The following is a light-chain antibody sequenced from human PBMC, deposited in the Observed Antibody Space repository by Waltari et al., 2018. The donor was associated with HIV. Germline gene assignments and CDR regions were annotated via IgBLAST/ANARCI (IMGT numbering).Light chain of an antibody. CDR3: QHYDTAPPIT. J-gene: IGKJ5*01. CDR2: DTS. V-gene: IGKV3D-20*01. CDR1: QSIKSTS. Sequence: IILMQSPATFSVSVGERATLSCGASQSIKSTSLAWYQHRPGLAPRLLIYDTSLRPPHFPGRFNGSRSATHFTLTLNTLEAEDSAIYYCQHYDTAPPITFGPGTRLEI.